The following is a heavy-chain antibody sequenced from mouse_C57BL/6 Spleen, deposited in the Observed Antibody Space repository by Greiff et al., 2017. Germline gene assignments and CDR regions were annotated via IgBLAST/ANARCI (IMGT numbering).Heavy chain of an antibody. J-gene: IGHJ1*03. V-gene: IGHV5-17*01. CDR1: GFTFSDYG. CDR3: ARDGSYWYFDV. D-gene: IGHD2-3*01. CDR2: ISSGSSTI. Sequence: EVQLMESGGGLVKPGGSLKLSCAASGFTFSDYGMHWVRQAPEKGLEWVAYISSGSSTIYYADTVKGRFTISRDNAKNTLFLQMTSLRSEDTAMYYCARDGSYWYFDVWGTGTTVTVSS.